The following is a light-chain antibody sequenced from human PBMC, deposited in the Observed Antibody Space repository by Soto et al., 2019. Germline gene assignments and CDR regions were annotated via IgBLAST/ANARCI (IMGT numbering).Light chain of an antibody. V-gene: IGKV1-12*01. Sequence: DIQMTQSPSSVSASVGDRVTITCRASQDINSWLTWYQQKPGKDPKVLIYIASRLQPGVPSRFSGRGSGTDFSLTISNLQPEDFATYFCQQSKSFPLTFGGGTKVDIK. CDR1: QDINSW. CDR2: IAS. CDR3: QQSKSFPLT. J-gene: IGKJ4*01.